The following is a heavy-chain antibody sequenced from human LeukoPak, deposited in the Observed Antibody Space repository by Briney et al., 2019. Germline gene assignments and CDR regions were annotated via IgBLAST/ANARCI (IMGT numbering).Heavy chain of an antibody. CDR2: TYYRSKWYN. CDR3: AREQTGDQNFDY. CDR1: GDSVSSNTAA. J-gene: IGHJ4*02. D-gene: IGHD7-27*01. V-gene: IGHV6-1*01. Sequence: SQTLSLTCAISGDSVSSNTAAWNWIRQSPSRGLEWLGRTYYRSKWYNNYAVSVKSRISIKPDTSKSQFSLQLKSVTPEDTAVYYCAREQTGDQNFDYWGQGTLVTVSS.